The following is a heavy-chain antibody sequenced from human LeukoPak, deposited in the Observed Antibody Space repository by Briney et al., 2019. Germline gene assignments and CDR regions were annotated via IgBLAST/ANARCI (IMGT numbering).Heavy chain of an antibody. CDR1: GFTFSDYY. V-gene: IGHV3-11*01. CDR3: ARRTYSNHFFDY. CDR2: ISESGDSK. D-gene: IGHD4-11*01. Sequence: GGSLRLSCAASGFTFSDYYMSWIRQAPGKGLEWVSDISESGDSKFYTDSVKGRFTISRDNAKKSLYLQMSSLRAEDTAVYYCARRTYSNHFFDYWGQGTLVTYSS. J-gene: IGHJ4*02.